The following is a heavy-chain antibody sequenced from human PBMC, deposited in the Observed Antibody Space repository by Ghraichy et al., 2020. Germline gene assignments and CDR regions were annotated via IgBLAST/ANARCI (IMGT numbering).Heavy chain of an antibody. CDR1: GFTFPNYF. CDR3: STPGRDTFVSYS. D-gene: IGHD2-8*02. CDR2: IHPGDAKT. J-gene: IGHJ4*02. V-gene: IGHV5-51*01. Sequence: GESLNISCTDSGFTFPNYFIAWVRQMPGKGLEWMGVIHPGDAKTKYNPSFQGQVTISADRSINTAYLQWSSLKASDTAMYYCSTPGRDTFVSYSWGQGTLVTVSS.